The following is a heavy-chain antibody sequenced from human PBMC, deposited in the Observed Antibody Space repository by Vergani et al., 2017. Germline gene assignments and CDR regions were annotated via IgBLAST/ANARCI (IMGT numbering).Heavy chain of an antibody. CDR2: ISNDGRHT. J-gene: IGHJ6*04. CDR3: RGEMDV. Sequence: QVQLVESGGGVVQPGGSLRLSCAASGFTFSDHYMDWVRQAPGKGLEWVALISNDGRHTYYADSVRGRFSISRDNSKNTLYLQMNSLRTEDTANYYCRGEMDVWGKGTTVTVSS. V-gene: IGHV3-30*03. CDR1: GFTFSDHY.